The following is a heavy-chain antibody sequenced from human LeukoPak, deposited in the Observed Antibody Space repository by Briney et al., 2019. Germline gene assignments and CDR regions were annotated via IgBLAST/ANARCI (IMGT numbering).Heavy chain of an antibody. CDR3: AKVPPGCSGGSCYSNFDY. CDR2: IRYDGSNK. D-gene: IGHD2-15*01. Sequence: GGSLRLSCAASGFTFSSYGMHWVRQAPGKGLEWVAFIRYDGSNKYYADSVKVRFTISRDNSKNTLYLQMNSLRAEDTAVYYCAKVPPGCSGGSCYSNFDYWGQGTLVTVSS. J-gene: IGHJ4*02. V-gene: IGHV3-30*02. CDR1: GFTFSSYG.